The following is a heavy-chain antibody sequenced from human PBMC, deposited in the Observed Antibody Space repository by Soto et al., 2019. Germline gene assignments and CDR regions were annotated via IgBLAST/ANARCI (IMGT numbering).Heavy chain of an antibody. Sequence: QVQLQQWGAGLWKPSETLSLTCAVYGESFSGYYWTWIRQPPGKGLEWIGEIYPSGSTNYNPSLKSRVIISADTYKDQFSLRLNSLTAADTAVYYCARRRETIDYWGQGTLVTVSS. V-gene: IGHV4-34*01. CDR1: GESFSGYY. CDR2: IYPSGST. CDR3: ARRRETIDY. J-gene: IGHJ4*02.